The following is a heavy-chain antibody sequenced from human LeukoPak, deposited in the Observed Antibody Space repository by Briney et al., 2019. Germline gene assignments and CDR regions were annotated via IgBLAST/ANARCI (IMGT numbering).Heavy chain of an antibody. V-gene: IGHV1-2*02. CDR2: IKPNSGGT. CDR1: GYTLTGYY. J-gene: IGHJ5*02. D-gene: IGHD2-15*01. Sequence: ASVKVSCKASGYTLTGYYMHWVRQAPGQGLEWVGWIKPNSGGTNYAQKFQGMVTMPRDTYISTAYMELSRLRSDDTAVYFCASFCSGGSCPDNWFDPWGEGTLVTVSS. CDR3: ASFCSGGSCPDNWFDP.